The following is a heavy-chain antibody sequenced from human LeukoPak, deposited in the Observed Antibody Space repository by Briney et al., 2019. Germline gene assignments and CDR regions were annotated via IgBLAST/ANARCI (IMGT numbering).Heavy chain of an antibody. V-gene: IGHV4-59*01. CDR3: ARDRAGYSSSWVSSAGH. CDR2: IYYSGST. Sequence: SETLSLTCTVSGGSINSYYWSWIRQPPGKGLEWIGYIYYSGSTYYNPSLKSRVTISVDTSRNQFSLKLSSMTAADTAVYYCARDRAGYSSSWVSSAGHWGQGTLVTVSS. D-gene: IGHD6-13*01. CDR1: GGSINSYY. J-gene: IGHJ4*02.